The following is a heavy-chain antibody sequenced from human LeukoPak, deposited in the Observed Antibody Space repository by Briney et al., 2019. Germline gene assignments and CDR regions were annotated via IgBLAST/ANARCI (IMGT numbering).Heavy chain of an antibody. Sequence: PGGSMRLSCAASGFTFDDYAMHWVRQGPGKGLEWVAGITWNSDTIGYGDSMKGRFTISRDNAKNSLYLLMNSLGPDDTASYYCARVGVARSSGSGSYLWYLDYWGQGALVTVSS. CDR3: ARVGVARSSGSGSYLWYLDY. D-gene: IGHD3-10*01. V-gene: IGHV3-9*01. J-gene: IGHJ4*02. CDR2: ITWNSDTI. CDR1: GFTFDDYA.